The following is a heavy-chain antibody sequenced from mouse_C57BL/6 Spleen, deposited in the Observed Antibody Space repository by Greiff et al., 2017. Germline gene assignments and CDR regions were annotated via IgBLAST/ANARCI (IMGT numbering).Heavy chain of an antibody. CDR2: IYPGDGDT. Sequence: VQLQQSGAELVKPGASVKISCKASGYAFSSYWMNWVKQRPGKGLEWIGQIYPGDGDTNYNGKFKGKATLTADKSSSTAYLQLSSLTSEDSAVYVCARKHDGFFRFDYWGQGTTRTVSS. V-gene: IGHV1-80*01. D-gene: IGHD2-3*01. CDR1: GYAFSSYW. CDR3: ARKHDGFFRFDY. J-gene: IGHJ2*01.